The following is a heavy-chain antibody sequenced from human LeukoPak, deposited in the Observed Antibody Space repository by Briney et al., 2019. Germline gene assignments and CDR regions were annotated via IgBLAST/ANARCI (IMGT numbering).Heavy chain of an antibody. CDR2: IDWDDDK. D-gene: IGHD7-27*01. CDR1: GFSLSTSGMC. J-gene: IGHJ4*02. V-gene: IGHV2-70*11. CDR3: ARTHKTGDRTLYYFDY. Sequence: KSGPTLVNPTQTLTLTCTFSGFSLSTSGMCVSWIRQPPGKALEWLARIDWDDDKYYSTSLKTRLTISKDTSKNQVVLTMTNMDPVDTATHYCARTHKTGDRTLYYFDYWGQGTLVTVSS.